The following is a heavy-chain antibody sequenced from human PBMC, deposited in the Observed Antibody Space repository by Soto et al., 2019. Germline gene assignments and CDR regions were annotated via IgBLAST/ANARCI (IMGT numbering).Heavy chain of an antibody. D-gene: IGHD3-10*01. CDR2: ISYDGSNK. CDR1: GFTFSSYA. Sequence: QVQLVESGGGVVQPGRSLRLSCAASGFTFSSYAMHWVRQAPGKGLEWVAVISYDGSNKYYADSVKGRFTISRDNSKNTLYLQMNSLRAEDTAVYYCAIDTSILWFGEFGFDYWGQGTLVTVSS. V-gene: IGHV3-30-3*01. CDR3: AIDTSILWFGEFGFDY. J-gene: IGHJ4*02.